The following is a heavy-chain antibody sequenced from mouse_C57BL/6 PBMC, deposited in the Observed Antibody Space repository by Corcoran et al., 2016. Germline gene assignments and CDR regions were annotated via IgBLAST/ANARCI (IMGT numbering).Heavy chain of an antibody. CDR3: AKAYYSNYDAMDY. D-gene: IGHD2-5*01. V-gene: IGHV9-3*01. Sequence: QIQLVLSGPELKKPGETVKISCKASGYTFTTYGMSWVKQAPGKGLKWMGWINTYSGVPTYADDFKGRFAFSLETSASTAYLQINNLKNEDTATYFCAKAYYSNYDAMDYWGQGTSVTVSS. CDR2: INTYSGVP. CDR1: GYTFTTYG. J-gene: IGHJ4*01.